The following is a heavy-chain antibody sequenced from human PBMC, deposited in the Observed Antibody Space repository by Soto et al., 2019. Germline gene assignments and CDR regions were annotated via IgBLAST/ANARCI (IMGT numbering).Heavy chain of an antibody. V-gene: IGHV3-53*01. CDR1: GFTVSSNY. CDR2: IYSGGST. J-gene: IGHJ6*02. Sequence: EVQLVESGGGLIQPGGSLRLSCAASGFTVSSNYMSWVRQAPGKGLAWVSVIYSGGSTYYADSVKGRFTISRDNSKNTRYLQMNSRRAEDTAVYYWAREGCYDYVWGSWGGMDVWGQGTTVTVSS. D-gene: IGHD3-16*01. CDR3: AREGCYDYVWGSWGGMDV.